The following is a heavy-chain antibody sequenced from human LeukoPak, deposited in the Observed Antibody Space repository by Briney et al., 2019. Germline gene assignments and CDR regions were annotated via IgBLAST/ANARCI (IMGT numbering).Heavy chain of an antibody. J-gene: IGHJ5*02. D-gene: IGHD4-17*01. CDR2: IFYTGSA. CDR1: GGSISTHC. V-gene: IGHV4-59*11. CDR3: ARGPFGDYDNWFDP. Sequence: SETLSLTCTVSGGSISTHCWAWIRQSPGKGLEWLGYIFYTGSADYNPSLKSRVTMSVDTSKNHFSLFLRSVTAADTAMYYCARGPFGDYDNWFDPWGQGTLVTVSS.